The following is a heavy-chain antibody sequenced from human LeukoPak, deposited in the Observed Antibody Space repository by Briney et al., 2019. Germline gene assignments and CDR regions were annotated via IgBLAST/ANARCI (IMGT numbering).Heavy chain of an antibody. CDR1: GDPMCSYY. Sequence: PSETLSLTCTVCGDPMCSYYWNFIRQPAGEGLEWLGRFHTSWTTYYNPPLKSRITMSVDTSRNQFSLRLTSVTAADTAVYYCARGDYYDGGGRNWFDPWGQGTLVTVSS. CDR3: ARGDYYDGGGRNWFDP. CDR2: FHTSWTT. D-gene: IGHD3-16*01. V-gene: IGHV4-4*07. J-gene: IGHJ5*02.